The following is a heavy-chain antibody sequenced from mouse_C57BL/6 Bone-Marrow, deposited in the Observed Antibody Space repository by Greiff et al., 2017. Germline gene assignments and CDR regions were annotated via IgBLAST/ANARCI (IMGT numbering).Heavy chain of an antibody. CDR2: ISNGGGST. CDR1: GFTFSDYY. CDR3: ARRGLDY. Sequence: EVQGVESGGGLVQPGGSLKLSCAASGFTFSDYYMYWVRQTPEKRLEWVAYISNGGGSTYYPDTVKGRFTISRDNAKNTLYLQMSRLKSEDTAMYYCARRGLDYWGQVTSVTVSS. V-gene: IGHV5-12*01. J-gene: IGHJ4*01. D-gene: IGHD6-1*01.